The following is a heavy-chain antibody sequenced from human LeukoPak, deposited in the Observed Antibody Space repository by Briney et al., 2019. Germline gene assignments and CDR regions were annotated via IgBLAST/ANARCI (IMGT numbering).Heavy chain of an antibody. CDR1: GFTFSSYG. CDR3: AKGHSSGWQAIDY. V-gene: IGHV3-30*18. CDR2: ISYDGSNK. Sequence: PGGSLRLSCAASGFTFSSYGMHWVRQAPGKGPEWVAVISYDGSNKYYTDSVKGRFTISRDNSKNTLYLQMNSLRAEDTAVYYCAKGHSSGWQAIDYWGQGTLVTVSS. D-gene: IGHD6-19*01. J-gene: IGHJ4*02.